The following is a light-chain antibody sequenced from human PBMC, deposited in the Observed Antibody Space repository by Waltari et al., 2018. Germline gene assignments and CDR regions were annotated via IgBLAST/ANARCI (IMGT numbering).Light chain of an antibody. CDR3: QHYVRLPAT. CDR2: GAS. J-gene: IGKJ1*01. V-gene: IGKV3-20*01. Sequence: EIVLTQSPGPLSLSPGERANLSCRASQSVGGTLAWYQQKPGQAPRLLMYGASIRAPGTPDRFSGTGSGTDFSLTISRLEPEDFAVYYGQHYVRLPATFGQGTKVEIK. CDR1: QSVGGT.